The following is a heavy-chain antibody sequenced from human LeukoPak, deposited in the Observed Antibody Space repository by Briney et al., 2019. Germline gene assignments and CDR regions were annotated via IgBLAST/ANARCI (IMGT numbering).Heavy chain of an antibody. D-gene: IGHD1-26*01. J-gene: IGHJ3*02. CDR1: GGSISSYY. CDR3: ARRGQRSGSDAFDI. CDR2: IYYSGST. V-gene: IGHV4-59*08. Sequence: PSETLSLTCTVSGGSISSYYWSWIRQPPGKGLEWIGYIYYSGSTNYNPSLKSRVTISVDTSKNQFSLKLSSVTAADTAVYYCARRGQRSGSDAFDIWGQGTMVTVSS.